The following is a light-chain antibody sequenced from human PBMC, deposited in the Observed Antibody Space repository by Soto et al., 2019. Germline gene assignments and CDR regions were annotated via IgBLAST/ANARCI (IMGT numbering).Light chain of an antibody. Sequence: DIQVTQSPSSLSASVGDRVTITCRTSQTISNYLNWYQQKPGKAPKLLIYDTSSLQGGVPSRFSGSGSGTDFTLTISSLQPEDFATYYCQQSYSSPRTFDQGTKVEIK. J-gene: IGKJ1*01. CDR3: QQSYSSPRT. CDR2: DTS. CDR1: QTISNY. V-gene: IGKV1-39*01.